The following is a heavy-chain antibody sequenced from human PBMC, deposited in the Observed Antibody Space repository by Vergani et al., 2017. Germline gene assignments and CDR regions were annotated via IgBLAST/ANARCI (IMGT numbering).Heavy chain of an antibody. CDR1: GFTFSSYG. D-gene: IGHD2-2*01. Sequence: QVQLVESGGGVVQPGGSLRLSCAASGFTFSSYGMHWVRQAPGKGLEWVAFIRYDGSNKYYADSVKGRFTISRDNSKNTLYLQMNSLRAEDTAVYYCANGAGYCSSTSCQRDRHYYYGMDVWGQGTTVTVSS. J-gene: IGHJ6*02. V-gene: IGHV3-30*02. CDR3: ANGAGYCSSTSCQRDRHYYYGMDV. CDR2: IRYDGSNK.